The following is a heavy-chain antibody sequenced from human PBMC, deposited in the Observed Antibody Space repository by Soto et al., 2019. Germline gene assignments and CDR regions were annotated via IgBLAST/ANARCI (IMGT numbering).Heavy chain of an antibody. V-gene: IGHV3-48*02. D-gene: IGHD3-22*01. CDR3: ARSTYDSSGYYLASVAFDI. CDR2: ISSSSSTI. Sequence: GGSLRLSCAASGFTFSSYSMNWVRQAPGKGLEWVSYISSSSSTIYYADSVKGRFTISRDNAKNSLYLQMNSLRDEDTAVYYCARSTYDSSGYYLASVAFDIWGQGTMVTVSS. CDR1: GFTFSSYS. J-gene: IGHJ3*02.